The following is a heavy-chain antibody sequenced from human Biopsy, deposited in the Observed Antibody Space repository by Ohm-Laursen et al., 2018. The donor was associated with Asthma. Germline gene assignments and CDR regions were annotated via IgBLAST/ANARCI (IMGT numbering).Heavy chain of an antibody. CDR3: ALSQDSGFDDHSPSWFDP. D-gene: IGHD3-9*01. CDR1: GFSPRTPGVG. CDR2: IYWDDYN. V-gene: IGHV2-5*02. J-gene: IGHJ5*02. Sequence: TQTLTLTCTFSGFSPRTPGVGVGWIRQSPGKALEWLALIYWDDYNLFRPSLKRRLTITKDPSKNQVVLTMTKMDPVDSGTYYCALSQDSGFDDHSPSWFDPWGQGTLVTVSS.